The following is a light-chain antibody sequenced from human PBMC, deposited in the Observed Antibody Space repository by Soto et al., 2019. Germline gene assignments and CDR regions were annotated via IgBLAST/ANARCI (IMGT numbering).Light chain of an antibody. CDR2: EVS. CDR3: TSYTSSSTLV. Sequence: QAVVTQPASVSGSPGQSITISCTGTSSDIGGYNYVSWYQQHPGKAPKLMIFEVSNRPSGISIRFSGSKSGNTASLTISGLQAEDEGDYYCTSYTSSSTLVFGGGTKLTVL. J-gene: IGLJ2*01. CDR1: SSDIGGYNY. V-gene: IGLV2-14*01.